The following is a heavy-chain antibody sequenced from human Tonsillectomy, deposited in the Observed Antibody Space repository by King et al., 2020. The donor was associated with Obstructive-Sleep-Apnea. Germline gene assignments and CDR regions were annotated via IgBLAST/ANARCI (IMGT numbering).Heavy chain of an antibody. J-gene: IGHJ4*02. D-gene: IGHD5-12*01. CDR3: AKGSVKYSDGRDYFDD. CDR2: ISYDGCNE. Sequence: VQLVESGGGVVQPGRSLRLSCAASGFTFSSTGMHWVRQAPGKGLEWVAVISYDGCNEYHGDSVKGRFTISRDNFKNTLHLRMNSLRAEDTAVYYCAKGSVKYSDGRDYFDDWGQGTLVTVSS. CDR1: GFTFSSTG. V-gene: IGHV3-30*18.